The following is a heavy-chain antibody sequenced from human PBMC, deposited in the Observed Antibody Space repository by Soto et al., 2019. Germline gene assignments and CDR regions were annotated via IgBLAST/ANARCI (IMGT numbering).Heavy chain of an antibody. V-gene: IGHV4-30-4*01. Sequence: SETLSLTCTVSGGSISSGDYYWSWIRQPPGKGLEWIGYIYYSGSTYYNPSLKSRVTISVDTSKNQFSPKLSSVTAADAAVYYCAAIWFGELFASNYYGMDVWGQGTTVTVSS. CDR2: IYYSGST. D-gene: IGHD3-10*01. CDR1: GGSISSGDYY. J-gene: IGHJ6*02. CDR3: AAIWFGELFASNYYGMDV.